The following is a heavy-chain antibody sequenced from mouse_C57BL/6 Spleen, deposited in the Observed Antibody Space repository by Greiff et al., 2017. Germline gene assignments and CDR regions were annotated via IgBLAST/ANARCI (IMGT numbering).Heavy chain of an antibody. V-gene: IGHV1-82*01. CDR3: ARWDYGNYDWYFDV. CDR2: IYPGDGDT. J-gene: IGHJ1*03. CDR1: GYAFSSSW. D-gene: IGHD2-1*01. Sequence: VKLQQSGPELVKPGASVKISCKASGYAFSSSWMNWVKQRPGKGLEWIGRIYPGDGDTNYNGKFKGKATLTADKSSSTAYMQLSSRTSEDSAVYFCARWDYGNYDWYFDVWGTGTTVTVSS.